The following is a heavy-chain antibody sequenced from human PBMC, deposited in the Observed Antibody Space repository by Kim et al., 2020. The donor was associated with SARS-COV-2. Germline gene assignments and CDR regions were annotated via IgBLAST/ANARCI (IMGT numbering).Heavy chain of an antibody. V-gene: IGHV3-23*01. Sequence: ADSGKGRFTISRDNSKNTLYLQMNSLRAEDTAVYYCAKGRNIVVVTPVDYWGQGTLVTVSS. CDR3: AKGRNIVVVTPVDY. J-gene: IGHJ4*02. D-gene: IGHD2-21*02.